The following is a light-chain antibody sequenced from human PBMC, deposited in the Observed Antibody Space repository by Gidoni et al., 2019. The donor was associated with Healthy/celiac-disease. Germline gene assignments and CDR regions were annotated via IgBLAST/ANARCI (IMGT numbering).Light chain of an antibody. CDR1: SSNIGSKY. V-gene: IGLV1-47*01. J-gene: IGLJ1*01. CDR3: AAWDDSLSVGV. CDR2: RNN. Sequence: QSVLTQPPSASGTPGQGVTISCSGSSSNIGSKYVYWYQQLPGTAPKLLIYRNNQRPSGVPDRFSGSKSGTSASLAISGLRSEDEADYYCAAWDDSLSVGVFGTGTKVTVL.